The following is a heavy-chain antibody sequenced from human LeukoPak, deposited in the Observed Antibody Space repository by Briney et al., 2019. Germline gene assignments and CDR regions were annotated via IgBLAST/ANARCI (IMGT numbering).Heavy chain of an antibody. J-gene: IGHJ4*02. D-gene: IGHD3-3*01. CDR2: ISVYYGNT. CDR3: VSEREDFGVVFFAY. V-gene: IGHV1-18*01. Sequence: VASVKVSCKASGYTFTTYGISWVRQAPGQGLEWMGWISVYYGNTNYAQKFQGRVTMTTDTSTSTAYMELRSLRSDDTAAYYCVSEREDFGVVFFAYWGQGTVVTVSS. CDR1: GYTFTTYG.